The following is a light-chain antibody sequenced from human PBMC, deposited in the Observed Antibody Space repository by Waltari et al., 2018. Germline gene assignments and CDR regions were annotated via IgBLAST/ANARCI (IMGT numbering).Light chain of an antibody. J-gene: IGLJ3*02. Sequence: QLVLTQSPSASASLGASVKLTCTLSSGHSTNIIAWLQQQPEKGPRYLMNVNSDGSHNKGVGIPDRVSGSSSGAGRYLTISSLQSEDEADYYCQTGGHGTWVFGGGTRLTVL. CDR2: VNSDGSH. V-gene: IGLV4-69*01. CDR3: QTGGHGTWV. CDR1: SGHSTNI.